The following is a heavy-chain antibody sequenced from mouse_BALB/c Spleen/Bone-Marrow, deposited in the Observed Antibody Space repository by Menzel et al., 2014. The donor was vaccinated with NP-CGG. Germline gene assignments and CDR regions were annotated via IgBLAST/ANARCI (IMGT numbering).Heavy chain of an antibody. J-gene: IGHJ4*01. CDR1: GFSLTGYG. V-gene: IGHV2-6-7*01. D-gene: IGHD2-4*01. Sequence: QVQLQQSGPGLVAPSQRLSITCTVSGFSLTGYGVNWVRQPPGKGLEWLGMIWGDGSTDYNSALKPRLSISKDNSKSQVFLKMNSLQTDDTARYYCARALYDYDDLYCAMDYWGQGTSVTVSS. CDR2: IWGDGST. CDR3: ARALYDYDDLYCAMDY.